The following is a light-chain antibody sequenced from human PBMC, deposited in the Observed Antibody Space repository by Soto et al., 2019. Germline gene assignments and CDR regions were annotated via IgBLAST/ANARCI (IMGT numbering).Light chain of an antibody. Sequence: TQSPSTLSASVGDRVTITCRASQSISSNFLAWYQQKRGQAPRLLIHGASNRATGIPDRFSGSGSGTDFTLTITRLEPEDFAVYYCQQYGGSPRTFGQGTKVDI. V-gene: IGKV3-20*01. CDR1: QSISSNF. CDR3: QQYGGSPRT. J-gene: IGKJ1*01. CDR2: GAS.